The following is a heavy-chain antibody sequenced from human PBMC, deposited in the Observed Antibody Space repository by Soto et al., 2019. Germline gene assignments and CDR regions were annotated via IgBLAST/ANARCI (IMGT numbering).Heavy chain of an antibody. D-gene: IGHD6-19*01. J-gene: IGHJ4*02. Sequence: EVHLLESGGGLVQPGGSLRLSCAASGFAFSSYAMSWVRQAPGQGLDWVSAISDSGAGTYYADSVKGRFTISRDNSKNTLYLPMNSLRAEDTAVYYCAKDSSGKYGVFDYWGQGTLVTVSS. CDR2: ISDSGAGT. CDR1: GFAFSSYA. V-gene: IGHV3-23*01. CDR3: AKDSSGKYGVFDY.